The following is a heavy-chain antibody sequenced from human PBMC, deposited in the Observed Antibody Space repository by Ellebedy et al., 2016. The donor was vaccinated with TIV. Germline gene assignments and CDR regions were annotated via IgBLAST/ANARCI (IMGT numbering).Heavy chain of an antibody. D-gene: IGHD6-13*01. V-gene: IGHV3-74*01. J-gene: IGHJ4*02. CDR3: AKSISWYDY. CDR1: GFTFSSYW. Sequence: GESLKISXAASGFTFSSYWMHWVRQAPGKGLVWVSRINSDGSSTSYADSVKGRFTISRDNAKNTLYLQMNSLRAEDTAVYYCAKSISWYDYWGQGTLVTVSS. CDR2: INSDGSST.